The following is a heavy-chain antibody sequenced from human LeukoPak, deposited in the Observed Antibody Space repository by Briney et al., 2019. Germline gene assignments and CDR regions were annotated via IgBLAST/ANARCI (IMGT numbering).Heavy chain of an antibody. V-gene: IGHV3-30*03. CDR2: ISYGGSNK. CDR3: TSVDY. CDR1: GFTFSSYG. J-gene: IGHJ4*02. Sequence: GGSLRLSCAASGFTFSSYGMHWVRQAPGKGLEWVAVISYGGSNKYCADSVKGRFTISRDNSKNTLYLQMNSLRAEDTAVYYCTSVDYWGQGTLVTVSS.